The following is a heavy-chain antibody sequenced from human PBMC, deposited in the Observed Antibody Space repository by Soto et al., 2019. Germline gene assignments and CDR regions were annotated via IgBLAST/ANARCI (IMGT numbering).Heavy chain of an antibody. V-gene: IGHV3-7*04. CDR3: SGGVGDAF. J-gene: IGHJ4*02. CDR2: INQDGREK. CDR1: DSTVGGVG. D-gene: IGHD1-26*01. Sequence: EVHLVESGGGLVQTGGSLGPSVPSFDSTVGGVGLNWARQAPGKGLDGGAHINQDGREKYYVNSVKGRFTISRDKAKKSLYLQMNSLRPADTAMYYCSGGVGDAFWGQGTLVTVSS.